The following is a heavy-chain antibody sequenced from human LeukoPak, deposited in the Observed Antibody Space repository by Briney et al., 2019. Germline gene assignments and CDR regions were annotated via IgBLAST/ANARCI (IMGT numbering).Heavy chain of an antibody. Sequence: SVTVSCKASGGTFSSYAISWVRQAPGQGLEWMGGIIPIFCTANYAQKFQGRFTITTDESTSTAYMELSSLRSEDTVVYYCASGDCSGGGCYVPWEARKRWAFNAFDIWGQGTMVTVSS. D-gene: IGHD2-15*01. CDR1: GGTFSSYA. CDR2: IIPIFCTA. J-gene: IGHJ3*02. CDR3: ASGDCSGGGCYVPWEARKRWAFNAFDI. V-gene: IGHV1-69*05.